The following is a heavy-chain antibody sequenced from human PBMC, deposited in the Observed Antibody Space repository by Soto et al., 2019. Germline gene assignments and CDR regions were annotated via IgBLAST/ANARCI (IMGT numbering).Heavy chain of an antibody. CDR2: TYYKSKWYY. D-gene: IGHD1-1*01. J-gene: IGHJ6*03. CDR1: GDSVSSNSAG. V-gene: IGHV6-1*01. CDR3: ARGSWDDVSGHYYMDV. Sequence: SQTLSXTCDISGDSVSSNSAGWNWTRQTPSRGLEWLGRTYYKSKWYYTYAASVKSRITVSPDTSKNQFSLQLTSVTPEDTAVYYCARGSWDDVSGHYYMDVWDKGTTVTVSS.